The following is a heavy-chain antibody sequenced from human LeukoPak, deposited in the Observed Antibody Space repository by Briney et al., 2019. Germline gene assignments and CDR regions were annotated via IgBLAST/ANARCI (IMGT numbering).Heavy chain of an antibody. D-gene: IGHD3-22*01. J-gene: IGHJ4*02. V-gene: IGHV3-11*04. CDR1: GFTFSDYY. Sequence: GGSLRLSCAASGFTFSDYYMSWIRQVPGKGLEWVSYIGNSGSPIYYADPVKGRFTISRDNAKNSLYLQMNSLRAEDTAVYYCARERITMIVVVDPGPFDYWGQGTLVTVSS. CDR2: IGNSGSPI. CDR3: ARERITMIVVVDPGPFDY.